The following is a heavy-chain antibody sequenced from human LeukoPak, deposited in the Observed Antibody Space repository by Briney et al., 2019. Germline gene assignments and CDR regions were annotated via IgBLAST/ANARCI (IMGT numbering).Heavy chain of an antibody. CDR3: ARNRFDP. Sequence: GGSLRLSCAASGFTVSSDYISWVRQAPGKGLEWVSVIYSGGSTYYADSVKGRFTISRDKSKNTVYLQMNSLRFEDTAMYYCARNRFDPWGQGTLVTVSS. CDR2: IYSGGST. CDR1: GFTVSSDY. V-gene: IGHV3-53*05. J-gene: IGHJ5*02.